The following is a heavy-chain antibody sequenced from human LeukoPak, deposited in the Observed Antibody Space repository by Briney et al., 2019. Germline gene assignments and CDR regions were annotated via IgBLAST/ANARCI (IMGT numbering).Heavy chain of an antibody. D-gene: IGHD1-1*01. CDR1: GFTFSSYW. J-gene: IGHJ5*02. V-gene: IGHV3-7*01. CDR3: ARLTTTGTTRYNWFDP. Sequence: GGSLRLSCAASGFTFSSYWMTWVRQAPGKGLEWVANIKQDGSEKYYVDSVKGRFTISRDNAKNSLYLQMNSLRAEDTAVYYCARLTTTGTTRYNWFDPWGQGTLVTVSS. CDR2: IKQDGSEK.